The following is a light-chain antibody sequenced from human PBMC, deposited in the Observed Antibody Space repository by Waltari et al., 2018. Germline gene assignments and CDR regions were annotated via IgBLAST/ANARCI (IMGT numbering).Light chain of an antibody. J-gene: IGLJ3*02. Sequence: QSALTQPASVSGSPGQSITLSCTGPSSDVGGANYVPWYQPHPGKVPKLMIYDVSNRPSGVSNRFSGSKSGNTASLTISGLQAEDEADYYCSSYTSSSTRVFGGGTKLTVL. CDR2: DVS. CDR1: SSDVGGANY. V-gene: IGLV2-14*03. CDR3: SSYTSSSTRV.